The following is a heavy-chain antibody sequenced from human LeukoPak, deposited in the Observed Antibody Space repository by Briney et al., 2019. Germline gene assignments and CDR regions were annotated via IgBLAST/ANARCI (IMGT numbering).Heavy chain of an antibody. CDR3: ARDITGTNYYGMDV. Sequence: SETLSLTCTVSGGSISNYYWSWIRQPPGKGLEWIGYIHYSGSTNYNPSLKSRVTTSVDTSKNQFFLKLNSVTAADTAVHYCARDITGTNYYGMDVWGQGTTVTVSS. D-gene: IGHD1/OR15-1a*01. J-gene: IGHJ6*02. V-gene: IGHV4-59*01. CDR1: GGSISNYY. CDR2: IHYSGST.